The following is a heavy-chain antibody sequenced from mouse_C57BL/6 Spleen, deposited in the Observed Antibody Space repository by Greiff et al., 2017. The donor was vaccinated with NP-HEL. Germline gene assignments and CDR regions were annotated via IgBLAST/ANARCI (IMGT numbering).Heavy chain of an antibody. V-gene: IGHV14-4*01. CDR2: IDPENGDT. Sequence: VQLQQSGAELVRPGASVKLSCTASGFHIKDDYMHWVKQRPEQGLEWIGWIDPENGDTEYASKFQGKATITADTSSNTAYLQLSSLTSEDTAVYYCTITGTNYWGQGTTLTVYS. D-gene: IGHD4-1*01. J-gene: IGHJ2*01. CDR1: GFHIKDDY. CDR3: TITGTNY.